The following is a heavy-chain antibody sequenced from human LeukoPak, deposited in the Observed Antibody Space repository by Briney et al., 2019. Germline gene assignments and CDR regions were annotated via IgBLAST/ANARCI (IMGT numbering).Heavy chain of an antibody. Sequence: PGESLKISCKGSGYSFTRYWIGWVRQMPGKGLEWMGIISPGDSDTKYSPSFQGQVTISVDKSISTAYLQWSSLQASDTAMYYCARRGGMGLLRYFDLWGRGTLVTVSS. CDR1: GYSFTRYW. V-gene: IGHV5-51*01. D-gene: IGHD3-10*01. CDR3: ARRGGMGLLRYFDL. CDR2: ISPGDSDT. J-gene: IGHJ4*02.